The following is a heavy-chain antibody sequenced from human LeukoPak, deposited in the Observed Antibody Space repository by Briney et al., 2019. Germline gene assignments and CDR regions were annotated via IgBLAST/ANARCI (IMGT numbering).Heavy chain of an antibody. CDR2: IYHTGAT. Sequence: PSETLSLTCAASGYSISSGYFWVWIRQPPGKGLEWSESIYHTGATYYNPSLRSPVTISVDTSKNEFSLELNSVTAADTAVYHFSSGRRHTISDNWFDPWGQGTLVTVSS. CDR3: SSGRRHTISDNWFDP. V-gene: IGHV4-38-2*01. D-gene: IGHD3-9*01. J-gene: IGHJ5*02. CDR1: GYSISSGYF.